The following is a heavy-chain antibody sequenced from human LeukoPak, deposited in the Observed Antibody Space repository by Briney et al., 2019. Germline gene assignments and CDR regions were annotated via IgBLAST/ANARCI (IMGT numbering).Heavy chain of an antibody. CDR3: ARDSYYDHSGGDFDY. V-gene: IGHV3-33*01. Sequence: GGSLRLSCAASGFTFRSXGMHWVRQAPGXXXXXXXXIWYDGSNKYYADSVKGRFTISRDNSKNTLYLQMNSLRAEDTAMYYCARDSYYDHSGGDFDYWGQGTLVTVSS. J-gene: IGHJ4*02. CDR1: GFTFRSXG. CDR2: IWYDGSNK. D-gene: IGHD3-22*01.